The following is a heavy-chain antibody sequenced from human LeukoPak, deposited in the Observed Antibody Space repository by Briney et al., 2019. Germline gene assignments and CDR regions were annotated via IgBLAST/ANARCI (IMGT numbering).Heavy chain of an antibody. D-gene: IGHD3-10*01. CDR1: GFTFSDYY. CDR3: ARSMVRGVIDY. CDR2: ISSSGSTI. J-gene: IGHJ4*02. Sequence: GGSLRLSCAASGFTFSDYYMSWIRQAPGKGLEWVSYISSSGSTIYYADSVKGRFTISRDNAKNSLYLQMSSLRAEDTAVYYCARSMVRGVIDYWGQGTLVTVSS. V-gene: IGHV3-11*04.